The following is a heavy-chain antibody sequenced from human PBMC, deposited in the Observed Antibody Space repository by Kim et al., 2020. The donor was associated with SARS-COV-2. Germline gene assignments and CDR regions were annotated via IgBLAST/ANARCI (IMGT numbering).Heavy chain of an antibody. V-gene: IGHV3-30*02. CDR3: AKDLRRYGDYSDYYFGMDV. Sequence: GRFTISRDNSKNTMYLQMNSLRAEDTAVYYCAKDLRRYGDYSDYYFGMDVWGQGTTVTVSS. D-gene: IGHD4-17*01. J-gene: IGHJ6*02.